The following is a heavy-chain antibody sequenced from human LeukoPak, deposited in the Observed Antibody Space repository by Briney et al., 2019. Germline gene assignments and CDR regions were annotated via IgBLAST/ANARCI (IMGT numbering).Heavy chain of an antibody. J-gene: IGHJ4*02. V-gene: IGHV3-30-3*01. CDR1: GFTFSSYA. D-gene: IGHD3-3*01. CDR2: ISYDGSNK. Sequence: GGSLRLSCAASGFTFSSYAMHWVRQAPGKGLEWVAVISYDGSNKYYADSVKGRFTISRDNTKNTLYLQMNSLRAEDTAVYYCAKASQSFWSGPDFDYWGQGTLVTVSS. CDR3: AKASQSFWSGPDFDY.